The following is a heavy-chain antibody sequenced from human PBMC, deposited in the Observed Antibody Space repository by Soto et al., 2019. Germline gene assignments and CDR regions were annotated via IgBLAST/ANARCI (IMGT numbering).Heavy chain of an antibody. V-gene: IGHV3-11*01. D-gene: IGHD5-12*01. CDR3: ARGGNIVSFGYYCDMDV. Sequence: QVQLVESGGGLVKPGGSLRLSCAASGFTFSDYYMSWIRQAPGKGLEWVSYISTNGTTIFYADSVKGRFTISRDHVKNSLELQMNSLKAEATAVYYRARGGNIVSFGYYCDMDVWGQGTTVTVSS. CDR1: GFTFSDYY. J-gene: IGHJ6*02. CDR2: ISTNGTTI.